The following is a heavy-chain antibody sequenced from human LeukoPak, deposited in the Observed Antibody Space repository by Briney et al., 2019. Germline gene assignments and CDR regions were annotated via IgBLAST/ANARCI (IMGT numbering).Heavy chain of an antibody. Sequence: PWATVKVSCKASGYTFTRYGNSWGRQAPGQGLEWMGWISAYNGNTNYAQKRHGTVTIAADRAMSTAYMELRSLRSDDTALYYCARVEEDIVVLVAAGDFNWFDPWGQGTLVTVSS. D-gene: IGHD2-15*01. CDR2: ISAYNGNT. CDR1: GYTFTRYG. CDR3: ARVEEDIVVLVAAGDFNWFDP. V-gene: IGHV1-18*01. J-gene: IGHJ5*02.